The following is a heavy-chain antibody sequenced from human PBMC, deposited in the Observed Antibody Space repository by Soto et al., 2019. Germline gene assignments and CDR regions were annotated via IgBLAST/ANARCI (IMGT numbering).Heavy chain of an antibody. CDR2: IYWDDDK. V-gene: IGHV2-5*02. J-gene: IGHJ3*02. CDR1: GFSLSTREMS. Sequence: KSGPTLVNPTQTLTLTCTFSGFSLSTREMSVGWIRQPPGKALEWLALIYWDDDKRYSPSLKSRLTITKDTSKNHVVLTMTNMDPVDTATYYCAHFYASVRGVIEAFDIWGQGIMVTVSS. D-gene: IGHD3-10*01. CDR3: AHFYASVRGVIEAFDI.